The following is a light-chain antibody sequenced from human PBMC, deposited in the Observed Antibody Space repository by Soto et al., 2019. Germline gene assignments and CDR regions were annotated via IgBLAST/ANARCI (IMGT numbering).Light chain of an antibody. CDR2: KAS. V-gene: IGKV1-5*03. CDR3: QQYKTYPLT. Sequence: DIQMTQSPSTLSASVGDRVTITCRASQSISTWLAWYQQKPGKAPKLLIYKASNLEDGVPSRFSGSGSGTEFTITLSSLQPDDFATYYCQQYKTYPLTFGGGTTVEIK. J-gene: IGKJ4*02. CDR1: QSISTW.